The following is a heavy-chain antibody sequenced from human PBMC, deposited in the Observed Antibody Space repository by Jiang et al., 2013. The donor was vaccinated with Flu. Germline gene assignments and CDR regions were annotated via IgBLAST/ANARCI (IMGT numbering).Heavy chain of an antibody. V-gene: IGHV1-2*02. CDR2: IKPDSGGT. Sequence: VQLLESGAEVKKPGASIKVSCKASGYSLTDYYVHWVRQAPGQGLEWMGWIKPDSGGTNYAQSFQGRVTMTRDTSINTAHMELRSLTSDDTAVYYCAGGNWAAGVDFDHWGQGTLVTVSP. CDR3: AGGNWAAGVDFDH. D-gene: IGHD7-27*01. J-gene: IGHJ4*02. CDR1: GYSLTDYY.